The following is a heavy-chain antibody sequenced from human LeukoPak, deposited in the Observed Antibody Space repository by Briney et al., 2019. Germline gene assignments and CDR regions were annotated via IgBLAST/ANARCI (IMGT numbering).Heavy chain of an antibody. CDR1: GYSFTGYY. J-gene: IGHJ4*02. D-gene: IGHD3-22*01. Sequence: AALKVSCKPSGYSFTGYYMRWVRQAPGQGVWWMGRINLDSGGTNYAQMFQGRVTMTRDTSISTAYMELSRLGADDTAVYCCARDNLYNRYSSGDYWGQGTLVTVS. V-gene: IGHV1-2*06. CDR2: INLDSGGT. CDR3: ARDNLYNRYSSGDY.